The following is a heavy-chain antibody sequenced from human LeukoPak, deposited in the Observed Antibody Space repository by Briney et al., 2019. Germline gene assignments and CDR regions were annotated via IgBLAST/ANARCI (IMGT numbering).Heavy chain of an antibody. Sequence: GESLKISCKGSGCGFTSYWIGWVRQLPEKGRAWMGIIYPGDSGTRYSPSFQGQVTISADKSISTAYLQWSSLKASDTAMYYCARHQDSSGYNDYWGQGTLVTVSS. J-gene: IGHJ4*02. CDR1: GCGFTSYW. D-gene: IGHD3-22*01. CDR2: IYPGDSGT. CDR3: ARHQDSSGYNDY. V-gene: IGHV5-51*01.